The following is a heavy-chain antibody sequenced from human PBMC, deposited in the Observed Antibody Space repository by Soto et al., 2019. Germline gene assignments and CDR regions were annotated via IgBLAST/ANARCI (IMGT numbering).Heavy chain of an antibody. Sequence: ASVKVSCKASGYTFTSYGISWVRQAPGQGLEWMGWISAYNGNTNYAQKLQGRVTMTTDTSTSTAYMELRSLRSDDTAVYYCAREEYSGYDPTGYYYMDVWGKGTTVTVSS. D-gene: IGHD5-12*01. CDR3: AREEYSGYDPTGYYYMDV. J-gene: IGHJ6*03. CDR1: GYTFTSYG. V-gene: IGHV1-18*01. CDR2: ISAYNGNT.